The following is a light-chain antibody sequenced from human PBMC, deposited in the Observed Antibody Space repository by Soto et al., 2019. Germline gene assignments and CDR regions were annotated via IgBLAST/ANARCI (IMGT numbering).Light chain of an antibody. CDR1: SSDVGHPYNY. Sequence: QSALTQPASVSGSPGQSITISCTGTSSDVGHPYNYVSWYQQHPGKAPKLLIFKVSNRPSGISGRFSGSKSGNTASLTISGLQAEDEADYYCMSSIDSTSTHWVLGGGTQLTVL. J-gene: IGLJ3*02. CDR2: KVS. V-gene: IGLV2-14*03. CDR3: MSSIDSTSTHWV.